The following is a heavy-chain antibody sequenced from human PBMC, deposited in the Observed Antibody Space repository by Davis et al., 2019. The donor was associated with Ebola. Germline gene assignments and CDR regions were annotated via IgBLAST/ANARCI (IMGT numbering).Heavy chain of an antibody. CDR3: AKSDGGPPGS. J-gene: IGHJ4*02. D-gene: IGHD3-10*01. Sequence: GESLKISCAASGFTFSSYGMHWVRQAPGKGLEWVAVIWYDGSNKYYADSVKGRFTISRDNSKNTLYLQMNSLRAEDTAVYYCAKSDGGPPGSWGQGTLVTVSS. CDR2: IWYDGSNK. CDR1: GFTFSSYG. V-gene: IGHV3-30*02.